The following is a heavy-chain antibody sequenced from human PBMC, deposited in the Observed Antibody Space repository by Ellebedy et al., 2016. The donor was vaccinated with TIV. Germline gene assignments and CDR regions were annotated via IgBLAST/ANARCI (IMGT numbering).Heavy chain of an antibody. CDR3: ARGPAGYNAGKHDF. Sequence: PGGSLRLSCAASGFTSSSYWMSWVRQAPGEGLEWVANIKYDLSQTYYLDSVKGRFTISRDNAKNSLYLQMNSLRAEDTALYYCARGPAGYNAGKHDFWGQGTLVVVSS. J-gene: IGHJ4*02. CDR1: GFTSSSYW. D-gene: IGHD1-14*01. V-gene: IGHV3-7*01. CDR2: IKYDLSQT.